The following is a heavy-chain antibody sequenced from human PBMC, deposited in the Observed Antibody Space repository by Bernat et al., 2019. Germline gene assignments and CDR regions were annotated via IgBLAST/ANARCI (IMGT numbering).Heavy chain of an antibody. CDR2: ISSSCSYT. CDR1: GFTFSDYY. CDR3: ARAQDYGDYAFDI. Sequence: QVQLVESGGGLVKPGGSLRLSCAASGFTFSDYYMSWIRQAPGKGLEWVSYISSSCSYTNYADSVKGRFTISRDNAKNSLYLQMNSLRAEDTAVYYCARAQDYGDYAFDIWGQGTMVTVSS. V-gene: IGHV3-11*06. D-gene: IGHD4-17*01. J-gene: IGHJ3*02.